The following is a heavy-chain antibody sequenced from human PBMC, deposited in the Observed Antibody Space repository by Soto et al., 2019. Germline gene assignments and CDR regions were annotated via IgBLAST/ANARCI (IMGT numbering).Heavy chain of an antibody. V-gene: IGHV3-66*01. CDR2: ISNRGDT. J-gene: IGHJ3*02. CDR1: GFIVSDTY. Sequence: PGGSLRLSCTASGFIVSDTYMNWVRQAPGKGLEWVSVISNRGDTHYADSVRGRFGLSRDIADNTVHLQMNNLRVEDTAVYYCAREPRYCRGGSCSITGDAFDIWGQGTMVTVSS. CDR3: AREPRYCRGGSCSITGDAFDI. D-gene: IGHD2-15*01.